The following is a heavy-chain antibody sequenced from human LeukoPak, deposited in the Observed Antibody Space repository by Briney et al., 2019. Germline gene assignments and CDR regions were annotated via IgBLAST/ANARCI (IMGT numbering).Heavy chain of an antibody. V-gene: IGHV3-53*01. CDR3: ARDAPQVPAAGVLAS. Sequence: GGSLGLSCAASGFTVSDNYMSWVRQAPGKGLEWVSVMYSRGDTYYANSVKGRFTFSRDISKNTLYLQMNGLRNEDTAMYYCARDAPQVPAAGVLASWGQGTLVIVSS. J-gene: IGHJ5*02. D-gene: IGHD6-13*01. CDR2: MYSRGDT. CDR1: GFTVSDNY.